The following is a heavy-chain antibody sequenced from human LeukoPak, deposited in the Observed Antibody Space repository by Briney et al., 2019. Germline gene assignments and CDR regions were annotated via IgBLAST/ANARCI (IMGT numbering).Heavy chain of an antibody. J-gene: IGHJ2*01. V-gene: IGHV4-31*03. CDR1: GGASDIGGYF. CDR3: ARGEYSSSWEYWYFDL. CDR2: IYYSGIA. Sequence: KPSQTLSLTCNVSGGASDIGGYFWTWVRQHPGKGLDWIGYIYYSGIAHYNPSLKSRVIISVDTSKNQFSLRLSSVTAADTAVYYCARGEYSSSWEYWYFDLWGRGTLVTVSS. D-gene: IGHD6-13*01.